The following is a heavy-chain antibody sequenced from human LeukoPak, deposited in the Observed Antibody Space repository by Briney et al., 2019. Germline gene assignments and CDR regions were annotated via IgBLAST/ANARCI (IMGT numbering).Heavy chain of an antibody. D-gene: IGHD1-26*01. CDR3: ATGLVGATFLHDAFDI. CDR2: ISGYNGNT. CDR1: GYTFTNYG. Sequence: GASVKVSCKASGYTFTNYGLSWVRQAPGQGLEWIGWISGYNGNTKYVQKLQGRVTMTRDTSTTTAYMELSSLRSEDTAVYYCATGLVGATFLHDAFDIWGQGTMVTVSS. V-gene: IGHV1-18*01. J-gene: IGHJ3*02.